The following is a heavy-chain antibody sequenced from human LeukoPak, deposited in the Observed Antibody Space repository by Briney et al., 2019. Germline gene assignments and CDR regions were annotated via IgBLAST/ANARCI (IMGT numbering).Heavy chain of an antibody. V-gene: IGHV1-18*01. J-gene: IGHJ4*02. D-gene: IGHD2-8*01. CDR3: ARVGKYEK. Sequence: ASVKVSCKASGYTLTTYGISWVRQAPGQGLEWMGWISVYNGNTNYAQKFQGRVTMTTDTFTSTAYMELRSLRSDDTAMYYCARVGKYEKWGQGTLVTVSS. CDR2: ISVYNGNT. CDR1: GYTLTTYG.